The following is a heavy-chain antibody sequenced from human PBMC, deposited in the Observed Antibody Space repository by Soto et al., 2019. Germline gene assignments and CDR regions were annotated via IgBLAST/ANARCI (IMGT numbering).Heavy chain of an antibody. CDR3: ERESGDNWEYEAY. J-gene: IGHJ4*02. Sequence: SETLSLTCKVSGGSITSYRWSWIRQSAGKGLEWIGRINTSGNTHYNPSLKSRVTVSIDTSQNQFFLTVTSVTAADSAVYYCERESGDNWEYEAYWGQGTPVTVSS. CDR2: INTSGNT. CDR1: GGSITSYR. V-gene: IGHV4-4*07. D-gene: IGHD1-1*01.